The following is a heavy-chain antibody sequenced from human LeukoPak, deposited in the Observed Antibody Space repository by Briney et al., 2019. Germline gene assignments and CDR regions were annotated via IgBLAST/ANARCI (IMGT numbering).Heavy chain of an antibody. CDR1: GYTFTGYY. Sequence: ASVKVSCKASGYTFTGYYMHWVRQAPGQGLEWMGWINPNSGGTNYAQKFQGRVTMTRDTSISTAYMELSSLRSDDTAVYYCARGPSVVRDAYYFDYWGQGILVTVSS. J-gene: IGHJ4*02. V-gene: IGHV1-2*02. CDR2: INPNSGGT. D-gene: IGHD2-2*01. CDR3: ARGPSVVRDAYYFDY.